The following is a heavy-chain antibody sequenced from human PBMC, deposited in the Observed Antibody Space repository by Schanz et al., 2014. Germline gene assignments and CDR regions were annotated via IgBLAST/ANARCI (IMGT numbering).Heavy chain of an antibody. CDR3: ARGPIPIQGVPMDF. V-gene: IGHV1-69*10. D-gene: IGHD3-10*01. CDR1: GYTFTSYG. Sequence: QVQLVQSGAEVKKPGASVKVSCKASGYTFTSYGISWVRQAPGQGLEWMGWISPILGIANYAQKFQGRVTITADKSTSTASMELSSLRSEDTAVYYCARGPIPIQGVPMDFWGQGTLVTVSS. J-gene: IGHJ4*02. CDR2: ISPILGIA.